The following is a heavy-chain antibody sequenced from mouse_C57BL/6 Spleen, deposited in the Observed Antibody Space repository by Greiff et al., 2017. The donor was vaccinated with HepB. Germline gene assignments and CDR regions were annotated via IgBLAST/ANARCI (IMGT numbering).Heavy chain of an antibody. Sequence: VQLQQSGPELVRPGASVKISCKAPGYTFTSHWMQWVRQRPGQGLEWIGEIFPGSGSTYYNEKFKGKATLTVDTSSSPAYMQLSSLTSEDSAVYFCATGAYYDYAMDYWGQGTSVTVSS. CDR2: IFPGSGST. D-gene: IGHD2-4*01. V-gene: IGHV1-56*01. J-gene: IGHJ4*01. CDR3: ATGAYYDYAMDY. CDR1: GYTFTSHW.